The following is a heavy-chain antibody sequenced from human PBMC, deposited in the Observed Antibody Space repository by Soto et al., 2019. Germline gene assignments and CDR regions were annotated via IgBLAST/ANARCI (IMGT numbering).Heavy chain of an antibody. CDR2: IYYSGST. V-gene: IGHV4-31*03. Sequence: PSETLSLTCTVSGGSISSGGYYSSWIRQYPGKGLEWIGYIYYSGSTYYNPSLKSRVTISVDTSNNQFSLKLSFVTAADTAVYYCAREEVAYSDSGSYTWFDPWGQGILVTVSS. D-gene: IGHD3-10*01. CDR3: AREEVAYSDSGSYTWFDP. CDR1: GGSISSGGYY. J-gene: IGHJ5*02.